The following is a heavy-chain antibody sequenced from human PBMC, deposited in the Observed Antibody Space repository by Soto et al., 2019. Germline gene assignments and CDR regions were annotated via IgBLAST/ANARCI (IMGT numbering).Heavy chain of an antibody. Sequence: GESLKISCKGSGYSFTIYWIGWVLQMPGKGLEWMGIIYPGDSDTRYSPSFQGQVTISADKSISTAYLQWSSLKASDTAMYYCARRDIVVVHDAFDIWGQGTMVTVSS. J-gene: IGHJ3*02. CDR3: ARRDIVVVHDAFDI. D-gene: IGHD2-21*01. V-gene: IGHV5-51*01. CDR1: GYSFTIYW. CDR2: IYPGDSDT.